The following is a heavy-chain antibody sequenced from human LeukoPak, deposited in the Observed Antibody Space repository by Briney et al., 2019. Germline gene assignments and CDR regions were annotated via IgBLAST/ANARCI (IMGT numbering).Heavy chain of an antibody. V-gene: IGHV3-9*01. CDR1: GFTFDDYA. D-gene: IGHD3-10*01. Sequence: GGSLRLSCAASGFTFDDYAMHWVRQAPGKGLEWVSGISWNSGSIGYADSVKGRFTISRDNAKNSLYLQMNSLRAEDTALYYCAKTPKALLWFGELHFDYWGQGTLVTVSS. CDR2: ISWNSGSI. CDR3: AKTPKALLWFGELHFDY. J-gene: IGHJ4*02.